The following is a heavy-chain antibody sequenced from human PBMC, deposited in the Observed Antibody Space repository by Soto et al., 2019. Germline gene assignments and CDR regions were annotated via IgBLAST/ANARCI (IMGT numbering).Heavy chain of an antibody. CDR3: VTSFRHXDN. CDR2: VSVAASHK. Sequence: GGSLRLCCSGSGFTPTTTALSWVRQPPGKGLEWVATVSVAASHKYYVYSVRGRFFISRDNSKNTLTLQMNNLTVDDTAVYYCVTSFRHXDNWVQGTRVTXS. J-gene: IGHJ4*02. CDR1: GFTPTTTA. V-gene: IGHV3-23*01.